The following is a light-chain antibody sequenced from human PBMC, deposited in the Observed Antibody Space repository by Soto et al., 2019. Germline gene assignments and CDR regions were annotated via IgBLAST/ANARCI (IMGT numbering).Light chain of an antibody. V-gene: IGLV2-18*02. CDR2: EVS. Sequence: QSALTQPPSVYGSPGQSVTISCTGTSSDVGSYNRVSWYQQPPGTAPKLMIYEVSNRPSGVPDRFSGSKSGNTASLTISGLQAEDEADYYCSSYTSTSTDVFGTGTKLTVL. CDR3: SSYTSTSTDV. J-gene: IGLJ1*01. CDR1: SSDVGSYNR.